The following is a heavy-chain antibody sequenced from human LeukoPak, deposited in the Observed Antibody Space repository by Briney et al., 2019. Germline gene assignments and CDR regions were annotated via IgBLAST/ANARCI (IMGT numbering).Heavy chain of an antibody. Sequence: PGGSPRLSCAASGFSFSDYYMNWIRQAPGKGLEWVSYSSSSGSSTYYADSVKGRFTISRDYAKNALFLQMNSLRAEDTAVYYCTAAPNTTPGSLGHWGQGTLVTVSS. J-gene: IGHJ4*02. CDR1: GFSFSDYY. V-gene: IGHV3-11*01. CDR2: SSSSGSST. D-gene: IGHD6-25*01. CDR3: TAAPNTTPGSLGH.